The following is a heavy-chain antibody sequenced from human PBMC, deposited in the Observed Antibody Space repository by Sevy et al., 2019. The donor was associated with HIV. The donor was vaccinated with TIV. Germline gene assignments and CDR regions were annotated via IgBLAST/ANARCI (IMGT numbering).Heavy chain of an antibody. J-gene: IGHJ6*02. CDR1: GGSISSSSYY. V-gene: IGHV4-39*01. CDR2: IYYSGST. CDR3: ARHGYYYYYGMDV. Sequence: SDTLSLTCTVSGGSISSSSYYWGWIRQPPGKGLEWIGSIYYSGSTYYNPSLKSRVTISVDTSKNQFSLKLSSVTAADTAVYYCARHGYYYYYGMDVWGQGTTVTVSS.